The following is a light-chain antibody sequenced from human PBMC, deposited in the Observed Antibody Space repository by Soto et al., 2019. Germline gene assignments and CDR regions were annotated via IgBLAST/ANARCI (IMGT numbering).Light chain of an antibody. CDR3: CSYPGDTTFFV. J-gene: IGLJ1*01. Sequence: QSALTQPASMSGSPGQSITISSTGTSRDVGSYYAVSWFQQHPGKAPKLIIYEVNKRPSGVSDRFSGSKSGNTASLTISGFQAADEAEYYCCSYPGDTTFFVFGTGTKVTVL. CDR2: EVN. CDR1: SRDVGSYYA. V-gene: IGLV2-23*02.